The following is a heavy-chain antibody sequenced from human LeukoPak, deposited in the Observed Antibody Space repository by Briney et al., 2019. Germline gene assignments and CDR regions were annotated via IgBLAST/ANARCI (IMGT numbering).Heavy chain of an antibody. J-gene: IGHJ4*02. CDR1: GGTFSGYY. CDR3: ARVFRKTYYFDY. CDR2: SNDSGGT. Sequence: PSETLSLTCAVYGGTFSGYYWSWIRQPPGKRLEWVGESNDSGGTNYNPSLKSRVTISADKSKNQVSLKLTSVTAADTAVYYCARVFRKTYYFDYWGQGTLVTVSS. V-gene: IGHV4-34*01.